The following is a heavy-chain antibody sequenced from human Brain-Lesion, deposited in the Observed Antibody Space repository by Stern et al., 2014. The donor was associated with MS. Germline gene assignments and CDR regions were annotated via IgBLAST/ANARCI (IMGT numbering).Heavy chain of an antibody. D-gene: IGHD3-3*01. Sequence: VQLVESGAEVKKPGASVKVSCKTSGYIFTGYYIHWVRQAPGQGLEWMAWINPNTGCPKYAQKFQGRGTMSRDTSISTAYVELSSLTSDDTAVYYCARDQRGITIFGVVTDYYYLGMDVWGQGTTVTVSS. CDR2: INPNTGCP. CDR3: ARDQRGITIFGVVTDYYYLGMDV. V-gene: IGHV1-2*02. CDR1: GYIFTGYY. J-gene: IGHJ6*02.